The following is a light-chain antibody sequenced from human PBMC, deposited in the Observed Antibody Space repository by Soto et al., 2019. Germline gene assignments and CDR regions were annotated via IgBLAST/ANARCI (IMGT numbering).Light chain of an antibody. J-gene: IGKJ4*01. V-gene: IGKV3-20*01. CDR1: QSVSSSY. Sequence: IVMTHSPCTLSLSPLERATLSCMSSQSVSSSYLAWYQQKPGQAPRLLIYDASIRATGIPNRFSGSGSGTDFTLTISRLEPEDSAVYYCQQYGSSPLTFGGGTKVDIK. CDR3: QQYGSSPLT. CDR2: DAS.